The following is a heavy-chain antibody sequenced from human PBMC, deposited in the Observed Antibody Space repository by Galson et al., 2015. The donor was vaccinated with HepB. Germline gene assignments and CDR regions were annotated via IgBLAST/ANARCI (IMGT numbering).Heavy chain of an antibody. J-gene: IGHJ2*01. Sequence: TLSLTCTVSGGSISSGGYYWSWIRQHPGKGLEWIGYIYYSGSTYYNPSLKSRVTISVDTSKNQFSLKLSSVTAADTAVYYCARLTPNVDDYDPYWYFDLWGRGTLVTVSS. V-gene: IGHV4-31*03. CDR2: IYYSGST. D-gene: IGHD4-17*01. CDR3: ARLTPNVDDYDPYWYFDL. CDR1: GGSISSGGYY.